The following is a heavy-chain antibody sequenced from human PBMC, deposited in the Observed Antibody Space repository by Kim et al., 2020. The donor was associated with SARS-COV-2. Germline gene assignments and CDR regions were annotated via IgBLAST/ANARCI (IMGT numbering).Heavy chain of an antibody. CDR1: GGSLSDGGDT. CDR2: IYHSGST. V-gene: IGHV4-30-2*06. D-gene: IGHD3-22*01. J-gene: IGHJ3*02. CDR3: ARKQRSGFGDGFDI. Sequence: SETLSLTCAVSGGSLSDGGDTWSWIRQSPGTGLEWIGNIYHSGSTYYSPSLKSRVDISVDRSKNQFSLSLRSVTAADTAVYYCARKQRSGFGDGFDIWGQGTGVNVSA.